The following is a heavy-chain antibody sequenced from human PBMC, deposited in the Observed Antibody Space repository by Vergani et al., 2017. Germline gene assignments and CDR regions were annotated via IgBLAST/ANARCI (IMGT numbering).Heavy chain of an antibody. J-gene: IGHJ4*02. V-gene: IGHV4-39*01. Sequence: QLQLQESGPGLVKPSETLSLTCTVSGGPISSSSYYWGWIRQPPEKGLEWIGIIYHVGSTYYNPSLKSRVTISVDTSKNQFSLKLSSVTAADTAVYYCAGWHGFRHYFDYWGQGTLVTVSS. CDR1: GGPISSSSYY. CDR3: AGWHGFRHYFDY. D-gene: IGHD3-10*01. CDR2: IYHVGST.